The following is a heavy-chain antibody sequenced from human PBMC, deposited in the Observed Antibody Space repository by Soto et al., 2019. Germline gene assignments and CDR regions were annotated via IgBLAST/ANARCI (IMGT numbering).Heavy chain of an antibody. V-gene: IGHV1-69*06. CDR1: GGTFSSYA. CDR3: ARAVNFDWLLNPNYYYYGMDV. CDR2: IIPIFGTA. Sequence: ASVKVSCKASGGTFSSYAISWVRQAPGQGLELMGGIIPIFGTANYAQKFQGRVTITADKSTSTAYMELSSLRSEDTAVYYCARAVNFDWLLNPNYYYYGMDVWGQGTTVTVYS. J-gene: IGHJ6*02. D-gene: IGHD3-9*01.